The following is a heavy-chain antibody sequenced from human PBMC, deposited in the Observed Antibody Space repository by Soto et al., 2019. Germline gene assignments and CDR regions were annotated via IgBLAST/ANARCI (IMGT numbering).Heavy chain of an antibody. CDR1: GSSISTGDY. D-gene: IGHD3-16*01. Sequence: AEPLSLPCAVLGSSISTGDYWGWSRQPPGTGLGWIGLIYHTAIPYTNVSPKSRAPSSVDTPTPPFSLRLTSVTAANTPVSHCASVMPARAFDIWGQGTMVTVSS. CDR2: IYHTAIP. V-gene: IGHV4-38-2*01. J-gene: IGHJ3*02. CDR3: ASVMPARAFDI.